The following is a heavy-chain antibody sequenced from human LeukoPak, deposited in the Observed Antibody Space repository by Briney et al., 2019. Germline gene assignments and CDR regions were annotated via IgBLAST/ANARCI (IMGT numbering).Heavy chain of an antibody. J-gene: IGHJ6*03. Sequence: GGSLRLSCAASGFTFSSYAMHWVRQAPGKGLEWVAVISYDGSNKYYADSVKGRFTISRDYSKDTLYLQTNSLRAEDTAVYYCAKNPPYYYYMDVWGKGTTVTVSS. CDR3: AKNPPYYYYMDV. CDR1: GFTFSSYA. CDR2: ISYDGSNK. V-gene: IGHV3-30-3*02.